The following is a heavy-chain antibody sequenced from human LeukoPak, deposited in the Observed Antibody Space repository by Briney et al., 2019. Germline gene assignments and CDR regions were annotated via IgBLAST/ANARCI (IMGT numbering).Heavy chain of an antibody. CDR3: ARVLLWFGELL. D-gene: IGHD3-10*01. CDR2: ISYDGSNK. V-gene: IGHV3-30*14. J-gene: IGHJ4*02. Sequence: GRSLRLSCAASGFTFSSYDMHWVRQAPGKGLEWVAVISYDGSNKYYADSVKGRFTISRDNSKNTLYLQMNSLRAEDTAVYYCARVLLWFGELLWGQGTLVTVSS. CDR1: GFTFSSYD.